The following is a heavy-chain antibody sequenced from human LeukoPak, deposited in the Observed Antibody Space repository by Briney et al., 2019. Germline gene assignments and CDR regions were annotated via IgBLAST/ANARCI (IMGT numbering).Heavy chain of an antibody. CDR3: ARGEAYCGGDCYSGWYFDL. CDR2: INPSGGST. J-gene: IGHJ2*01. Sequence: ASVKVSCKASGGTFSTNAISWVRQAPGQGLEWMGIINPSGGSTTYAQKFQGRVSMTGDTSTTTVYMELNSLRSEDTAIYYCARGEAYCGGDCYSGWYFDLWGRGTLVTVSS. CDR1: GGTFSTNA. D-gene: IGHD2-21*01. V-gene: IGHV1-46*01.